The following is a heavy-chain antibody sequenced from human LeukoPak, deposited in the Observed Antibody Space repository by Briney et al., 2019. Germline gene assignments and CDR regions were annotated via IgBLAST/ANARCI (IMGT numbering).Heavy chain of an antibody. V-gene: IGHV3-11*04. Sequence: GGSLRLSCAASGFTFSDYYMSWIRQAPGKELEWVSYISSSDSTIYYADSVKGRFTISRDNAKNSLYLQMNSLRAEDTAVYYCARDRVVGAEKYFDYWGQGTLVTVSS. CDR3: ARDRVVGAEKYFDY. J-gene: IGHJ4*02. D-gene: IGHD1-26*01. CDR2: ISSSDSTI. CDR1: GFTFSDYY.